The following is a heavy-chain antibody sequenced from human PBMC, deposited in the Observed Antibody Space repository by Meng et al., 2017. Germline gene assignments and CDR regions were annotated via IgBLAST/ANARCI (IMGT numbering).Heavy chain of an antibody. CDR2: INHSGST. Sequence: QGQLQQGGAGLLKPSETLSLTCAVYGGSFSGYYWSWIRQPPGKGLEWIGEINHSGSTNYNPSLKSRVTISVDTSKNQFSLKLSSVTAADTAVYYCARGRGSWGYWGQGTLVTVSS. J-gene: IGHJ4*02. V-gene: IGHV4-34*01. CDR1: GGSFSGYY. D-gene: IGHD3-16*01. CDR3: ARGRGSWGY.